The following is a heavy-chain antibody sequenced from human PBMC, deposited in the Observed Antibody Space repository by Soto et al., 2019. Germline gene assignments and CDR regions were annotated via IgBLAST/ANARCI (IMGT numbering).Heavy chain of an antibody. V-gene: IGHV2-5*02. CDR1: GFSLSTSGVG. Sequence: QITLKESGPTLVKPTQTLTLTCTFSGFSLSTSGVGVGWIRQPPGKALEWLALIYWDDDKRYSPSLKSRLTITKDTSKNQVVLTTTNMDPVDTATYYCAHSESRIVVVPAAPRINWFDPWGQGTLVTVSS. CDR2: IYWDDDK. J-gene: IGHJ5*02. CDR3: AHSESRIVVVPAAPRINWFDP. D-gene: IGHD2-2*01.